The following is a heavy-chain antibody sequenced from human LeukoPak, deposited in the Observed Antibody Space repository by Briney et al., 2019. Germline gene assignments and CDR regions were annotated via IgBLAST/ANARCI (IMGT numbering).Heavy chain of an antibody. CDR3: ASSMVRGVDFDY. CDR2: INAGNGNT. D-gene: IGHD3-10*01. V-gene: IGHV1-3*01. Sequence: ASVKVSCKASGYTFTSYAMHWVRQAPGQRLEWMGWINAGNGNTKYPQKFQGRVTITRDTSASTAYMELSSLRSEDTAVYYCASSMVRGVDFDYWGQGTLVTVSS. J-gene: IGHJ4*02. CDR1: GYTFTSYA.